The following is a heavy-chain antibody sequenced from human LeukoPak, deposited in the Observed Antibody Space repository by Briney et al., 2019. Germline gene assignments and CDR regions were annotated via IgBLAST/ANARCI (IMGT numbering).Heavy chain of an antibody. D-gene: IGHD5-18*01. CDR3: AKDILTGDSSGYSFDY. CDR2: ISGSGGST. Sequence: GGSLRLSCAASGFTFIGAWMSWVRQAPGKGLEWVSCISGSGGSTYYADSVKGRFTISRDNSKNTLYLQMNSLRAEDTAAYYCAKDILTGDSSGYSFDYWGQGTLVTVSS. CDR1: GFTFIGAW. V-gene: IGHV3-23*01. J-gene: IGHJ4*02.